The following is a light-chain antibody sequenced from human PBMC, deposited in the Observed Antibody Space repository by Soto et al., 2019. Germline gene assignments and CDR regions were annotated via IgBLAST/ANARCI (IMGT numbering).Light chain of an antibody. CDR3: CSYAGSYTVV. CDR1: SSDVGGYNY. J-gene: IGLJ3*02. Sequence: QSALTQPRSVSGSPGQSVTISCTGTSSDVGGYNYVSWYQQHPGKAPKLIIFDVSKRPSRVPDRFSGSKSGNTASLTISGLQAEDEADYYCCSYAGSYTVVFGGGTKVNVL. V-gene: IGLV2-11*01. CDR2: DVS.